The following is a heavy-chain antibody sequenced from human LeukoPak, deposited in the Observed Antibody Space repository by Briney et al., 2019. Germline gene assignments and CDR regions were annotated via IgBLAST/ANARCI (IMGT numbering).Heavy chain of an antibody. D-gene: IGHD2-2*01. Sequence: PGGSLRLSCAASGFTVSNSYMTWVRKAPGKGLEWVSVIYSGGSTYYADSVKGRFTISRDKSKNTLSLRMGSLRADDTAIYFCARYLRDSGTSRVTLDHWGQGTLVTVSS. V-gene: IGHV3-53*01. CDR1: GFTVSNSY. CDR3: ARYLRDSGTSRVTLDH. CDR2: IYSGGST. J-gene: IGHJ4*02.